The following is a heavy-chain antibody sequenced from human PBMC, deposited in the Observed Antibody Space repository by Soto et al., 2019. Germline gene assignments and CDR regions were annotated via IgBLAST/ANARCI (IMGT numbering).Heavy chain of an antibody. Sequence: SGPTLVNPTQTLTLTCTFSGFSLSTTGVGVGWIRQPPGKALEWLALIYWDDDKRYNPSLNSRLTITEDTSKNQVVLAMTNMDPVDTATYYCVQSRCGGDCLQSYSSHSYYGLDVWGQGT. J-gene: IGHJ6*02. CDR3: VQSRCGGDCLQSYSSHSYYGLDV. CDR2: IYWDDDK. V-gene: IGHV2-5*02. CDR1: GFSLSTTGVG. D-gene: IGHD2-21*02.